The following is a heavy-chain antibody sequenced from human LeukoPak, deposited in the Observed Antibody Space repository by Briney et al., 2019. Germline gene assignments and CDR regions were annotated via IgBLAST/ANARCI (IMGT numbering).Heavy chain of an antibody. D-gene: IGHD1-7*01. J-gene: IGHJ4*02. CDR1: GFLVTSHS. CDR3: ARDLRVDETTRGLDY. Sequence: GGSLGLSCAPSGFLVTSHSMNWVRQAPGKGLEGVSTVYTGGRTFYADSVRGRMTVSRDISRNTLYLHMDSLRVEDTAVYYCARDLRVDETTRGLDYWGRGALVTVSS. V-gene: IGHV3-66*01. CDR2: VYTGGRT.